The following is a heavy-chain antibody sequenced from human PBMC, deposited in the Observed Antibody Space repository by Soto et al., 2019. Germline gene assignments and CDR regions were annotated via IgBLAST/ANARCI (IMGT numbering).Heavy chain of an antibody. D-gene: IGHD5-18*01. CDR1: GFTFSRFW. CDR3: ATLNSFGSDY. CDR2: IYSDGSSP. V-gene: IGHV3-74*03. Sequence: EVQLVESGGGLVQPGGSLRLSCAASGFTFSRFWMHWVRQAPGKGLVWVSRIYSDGSSPMYADSVKGRFTISRDNAKSTLYLQLNSLRAEDTAVYYSATLNSFGSDYWGQGTLVTVSS. J-gene: IGHJ4*02.